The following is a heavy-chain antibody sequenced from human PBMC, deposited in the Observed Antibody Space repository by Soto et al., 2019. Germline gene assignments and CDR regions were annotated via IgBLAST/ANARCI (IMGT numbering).Heavy chain of an antibody. D-gene: IGHD4-4*01. V-gene: IGHV3-21*06. CDR2: ISSGSTYI. Sequence: EAQLVESGGGLVKPGGSLRLSCAASGFTFNIYTMNWVRQAPGKGLEWVSSISSGSTYISYADSVKGRFIISRDNAKNSLYLQMISLGVEDTAVYYCARDRTNGLYSNDAFDIWGQGQWSPSLQ. CDR1: GFTFNIYT. J-gene: IGHJ3*02. CDR3: ARDRTNGLYSNDAFDI.